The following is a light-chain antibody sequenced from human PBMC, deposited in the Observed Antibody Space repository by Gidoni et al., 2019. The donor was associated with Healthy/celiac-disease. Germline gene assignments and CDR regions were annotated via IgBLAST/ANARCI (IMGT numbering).Light chain of an antibody. V-gene: IGKV3-11*01. CDR1: QSVSSY. CDR3: QQRSNWYT. J-gene: IGKJ2*01. Sequence: EIVLTQSPATLSLSPGERATLSCRASQSVSSYLAWYQQKPGQAPRLLRFSGSGSGTDFTLTISSLEPEDFAVYYCQQRSNWYTFGQXTKLEIK.